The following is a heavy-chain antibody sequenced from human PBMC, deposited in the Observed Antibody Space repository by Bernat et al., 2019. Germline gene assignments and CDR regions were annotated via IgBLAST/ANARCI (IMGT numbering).Heavy chain of an antibody. CDR1: GFTFSSYA. D-gene: IGHD3-3*01. Sequence: EVQLLESGGGLVQPGGSLRLSCAASGFTFSSYAMSWVRQAPGKGLEWVSAISGRGGSTYYADSVKGRFTISRDNSKNTLYLQMNSLRAEDTAVYYCAKDRNISKVGVFTGGELEYWGQGTLVNVSA. V-gene: IGHV3-23*01. J-gene: IGHJ4*02. CDR2: ISGRGGST. CDR3: AKDRNISKVGVFTGGELEY.